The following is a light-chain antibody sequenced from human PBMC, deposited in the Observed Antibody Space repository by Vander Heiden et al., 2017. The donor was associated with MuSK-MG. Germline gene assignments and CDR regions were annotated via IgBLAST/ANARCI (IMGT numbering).Light chain of an antibody. CDR1: SLRSYY. CDR3: NYRDSSGKLWV. Sequence: SSELTQDPAVSVALGQTVRITCQGDSLRSYYASWYQQKPGQAPVLVSDGKNNRPSGIPDRFAGSSSGKTASSNINGAQAEDEADYYGNYRDSSGKLWVFGGGTKLTVL. J-gene: IGLJ2*01. V-gene: IGLV3-19*01. CDR2: GKN.